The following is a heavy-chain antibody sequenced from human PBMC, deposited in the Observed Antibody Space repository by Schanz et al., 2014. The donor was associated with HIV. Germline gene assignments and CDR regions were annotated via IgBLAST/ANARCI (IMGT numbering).Heavy chain of an antibody. D-gene: IGHD3-10*01. J-gene: IGHJ6*02. Sequence: QVQLVESGGGVVQPGRSLRLSCAASGFTFSSYAMHWVRQAPGKGLEWVAVIWYDGSNKYYADSVKGRFTISRDNSKNTLYLQMNSLRADDTAVYYCARGSGPYYYYYGMDVWGQGTTVTVSS. CDR1: GFTFSSYA. CDR3: ARGSGPYYYYYGMDV. V-gene: IGHV3-33*08. CDR2: IWYDGSNK.